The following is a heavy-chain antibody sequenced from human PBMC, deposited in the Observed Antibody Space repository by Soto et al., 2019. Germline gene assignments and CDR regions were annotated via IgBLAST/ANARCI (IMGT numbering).Heavy chain of an antibody. J-gene: IGHJ4*02. D-gene: IGHD4-17*01. Sequence: QAQLVQSGAEVKEPGASVKVSCKASGYSFTTSGITWVRQAPGQGLEWMGWISTYNGNTNNAQKLQDRVTLTTDTSTSTAYMELRSLSSDDTAVYYCARRLYGDYDYWGQGTLVTVSS. CDR1: GYSFTTSG. CDR3: ARRLYGDYDY. CDR2: ISTYNGNT. V-gene: IGHV1-18*01.